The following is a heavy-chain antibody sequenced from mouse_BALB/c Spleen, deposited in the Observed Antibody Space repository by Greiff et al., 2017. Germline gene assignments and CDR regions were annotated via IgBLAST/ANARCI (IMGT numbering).Heavy chain of an antibody. Sequence: VQLQQSGPGLVAPSQSLSISCTASGFSFTSYSVHWVCQPPGKGLEWLGMIRGGGSTDYYSALKSRLSISKDNSKSQVFLKMNSLQTDDTAMYYCARNGGSCEDMDYWGQGTTVTVSS. J-gene: IGHJ4*01. CDR1: GFSFTSYS. CDR3: ARNGGSCEDMDY. D-gene: IGHD1-1*02. CDR2: IRGGGST. V-gene: IGHV2-6-4*01.